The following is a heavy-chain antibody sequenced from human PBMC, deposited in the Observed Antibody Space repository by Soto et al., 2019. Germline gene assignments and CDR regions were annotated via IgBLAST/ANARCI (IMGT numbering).Heavy chain of an antibody. CDR2: FDPEDGET. V-gene: IGHV1-24*01. Sequence: GASVKVSCKVSGYTLTELSMHWVRQAPGKGLEWMGGFDPEDGETIYAQKFQGRVTMTEDTSTDTAYMELSSLRSEDTAVYYCATAVGYYDSSGYRDYWSQGTLVNVSS. J-gene: IGHJ4*02. CDR1: GYTLTELS. CDR3: ATAVGYYDSSGYRDY. D-gene: IGHD3-22*01.